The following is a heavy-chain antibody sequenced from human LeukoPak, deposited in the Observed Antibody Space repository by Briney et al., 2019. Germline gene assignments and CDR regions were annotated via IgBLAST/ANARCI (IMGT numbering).Heavy chain of an antibody. CDR2: IYQSGST. CDR3: ARNRVYDYVWGSYRTFDY. CDR1: GGSISNYY. V-gene: IGHV4-59*12. D-gene: IGHD3-16*02. J-gene: IGHJ4*02. Sequence: KASETLSLTCTVSGGSISNYYWSWIRQPPGKGLEWIGYIYQSGSTDYNPSLKSRVTISVDTSKNQFSLKLSSVTAADTAVYYCARNRVYDYVWGSYRTFDYWGQGTLVTVSS.